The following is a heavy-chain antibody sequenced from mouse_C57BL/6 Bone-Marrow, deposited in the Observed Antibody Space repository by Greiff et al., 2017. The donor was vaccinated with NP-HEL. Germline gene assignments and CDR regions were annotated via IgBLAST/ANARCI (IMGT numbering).Heavy chain of an antibody. CDR3: VRQSPTMVTHWYFDV. V-gene: IGHV10-1*01. D-gene: IGHD2-9*01. CDR2: IRSKSNNYAT. Sequence: EVQGVESGGGLVQPKGSLKLSCAASGFSFNTYAMNWVRQAPGKGLEWVARIRSKSNNYATYYADSVKDRFTISRDDSESMLYLQMNNLKTEDTAMYYCVRQSPTMVTHWYFDVWGTGTTVTVSS. J-gene: IGHJ1*03. CDR1: GFSFNTYA.